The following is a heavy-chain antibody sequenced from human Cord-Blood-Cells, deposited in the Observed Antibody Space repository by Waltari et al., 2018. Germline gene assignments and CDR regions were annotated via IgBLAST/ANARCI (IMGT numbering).Heavy chain of an antibody. D-gene: IGHD6-6*01. V-gene: IGHV4-59*01. CDR1: GGSIRSYY. Sequence: QVQLQESGPGLVKPSETLSLTCTVSGGSIRSYYWSWIRQPPGKGLEWIGYIYYSGSTNYNPSLKSRVTISVDTSKNQFSLKLSSVTAADTAVYYCARSIAARPFDYWGQGTLVTVSS. J-gene: IGHJ4*02. CDR2: IYYSGST. CDR3: ARSIAARPFDY.